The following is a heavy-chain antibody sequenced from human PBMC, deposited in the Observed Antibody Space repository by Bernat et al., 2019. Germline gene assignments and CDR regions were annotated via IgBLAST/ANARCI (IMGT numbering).Heavy chain of an antibody. Sequence: QVQLQQWGAGLLKPSETLSLTCAVYGGSFSGYYWSWIRQPPGKGLEWIGEINHSGSTYYNPSLKSRVTISVDTSKNQFSLKLSSVTAADTAVYYCARHPYYDFWSGYYNYYYYGMDVWGQGTTVTVSS. CDR2: INHSGST. J-gene: IGHJ6*02. CDR1: GGSFSGYY. D-gene: IGHD3-3*01. V-gene: IGHV4-34*01. CDR3: ARHPYYDFWSGYYNYYYYGMDV.